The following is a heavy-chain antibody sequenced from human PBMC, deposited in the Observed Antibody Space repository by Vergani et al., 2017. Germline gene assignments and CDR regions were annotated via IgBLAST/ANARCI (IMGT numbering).Heavy chain of an antibody. CDR1: GFTFDDYG. D-gene: IGHD3-10*01. V-gene: IGHV3-48*04. J-gene: IGHJ6*02. CDR2: ISSSGSTI. Sequence: EVQLVESGGGVVRPGGSLRLSCAASGFTFDDYGMSWVRQAPGKGLEWVSYISSSGSTIYYADSVKGRFTISRDNAKNSLYLQMNSLRAEDTAVYYCARDRGMVRGVIYYYYGMDVWGQGTTVTVSS. CDR3: ARDRGMVRGVIYYYYGMDV.